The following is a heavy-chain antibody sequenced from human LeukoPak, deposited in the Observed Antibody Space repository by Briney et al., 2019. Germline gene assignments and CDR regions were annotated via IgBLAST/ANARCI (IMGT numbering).Heavy chain of an antibody. V-gene: IGHV3-23*01. CDR3: AKGRLVVTALDY. J-gene: IGHJ4*02. Sequence: PGGSLRLSCAASGFTFSSYGMSWVRQAPGKGLEWVSAISGSGGSTYYADSVKGRFTISRDNSKNTLYLQMNSLRAEDTAVYYCAKGRLVVTALDYWVQGTLVTVSS. D-gene: IGHD2-21*02. CDR2: ISGSGGST. CDR1: GFTFSSYG.